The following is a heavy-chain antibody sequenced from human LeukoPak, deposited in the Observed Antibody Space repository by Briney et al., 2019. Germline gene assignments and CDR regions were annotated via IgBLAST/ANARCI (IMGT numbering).Heavy chain of an antibody. Sequence: GGSLRLSCAATGFTFSKYSMNGVRQAPGKGLAWISYIGISSGNSKYADSVKGRFTISGDKAKNSVYLQMNSLRVEVSAVYYCARDTKYAFDNWGQGTLVTVSS. V-gene: IGHV3-48*01. CDR1: GFTFSKYS. D-gene: IGHD2-2*01. J-gene: IGHJ4*02. CDR2: IGISSGNS. CDR3: ARDTKYAFDN.